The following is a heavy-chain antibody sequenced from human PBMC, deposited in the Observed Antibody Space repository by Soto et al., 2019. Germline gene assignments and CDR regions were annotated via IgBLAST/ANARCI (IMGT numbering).Heavy chain of an antibody. V-gene: IGHV4-34*01. CDR2: INHSGST. J-gene: IGHJ5*02. Sequence: PSETLSLTCAVYGGSFSGYYWSWIRQPPGKGLEWIGEINHSGSTNYNPSLKSRVTISVDTSKNQFSLKLSSVTAADTAVYYCARELLGSSSWYPYNWFDPWGQGTLVTVSS. CDR3: ARELLGSSSWYPYNWFDP. D-gene: IGHD6-13*01. CDR1: GGSFSGYY.